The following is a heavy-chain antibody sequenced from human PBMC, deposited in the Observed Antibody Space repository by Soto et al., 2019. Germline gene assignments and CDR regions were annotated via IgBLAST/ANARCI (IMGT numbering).Heavy chain of an antibody. CDR1: GGTFSSYA. J-gene: IGHJ6*02. V-gene: IGHV1-69*06. D-gene: IGHD5-18*01. Sequence: AASVKVSCKASGGTFSSYAISWVRQAPGQGLEWMGGIIPIFGTANYAQKFQGRVTITADKSTSTAYMELSSLRSEDTAVYYCASFVDTAMVGAYYYYGMDVWGQGTTVTVSS. CDR3: ASFVDTAMVGAYYYYGMDV. CDR2: IIPIFGTA.